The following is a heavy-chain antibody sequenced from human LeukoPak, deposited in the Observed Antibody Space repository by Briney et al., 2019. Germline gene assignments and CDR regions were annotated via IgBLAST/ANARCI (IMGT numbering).Heavy chain of an antibody. D-gene: IGHD3-22*01. CDR2: IIPIFGTA. V-gene: IGHV1-2*02. J-gene: IGHJ5*02. CDR1: GYTFTGYY. CDR3: ARDGRHRYYYDSSGFYGSWFDP. Sequence: GASVKVSCKASGYTFTGYYMHWVRQAPGQGLEWMGGIIPIFGTANYAQKFQGRVTMTTDTSTSTVYMELRSLRSDDTAVYYCARDGRHRYYYDSSGFYGSWFDPWGQGTLVTVSS.